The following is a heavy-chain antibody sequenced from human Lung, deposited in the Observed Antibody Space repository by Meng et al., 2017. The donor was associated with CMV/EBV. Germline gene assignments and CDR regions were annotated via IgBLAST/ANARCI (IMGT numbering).Heavy chain of an antibody. CDR2: IDWDDDK. J-gene: IGHJ6*02. D-gene: IGHD3-3*01. CDR1: GFSLSTSGMC. V-gene: IGHV2-70*20. Sequence: GPXLVXPTQTLTLTCTFSGFSLSTSGMCVSWVRQPPGKALEWLALIDWDDDKYYSTSLKTRLTISKDTSKNQVVLTMTNMDPVDTATYYCARIGRSGYSDNYYYYGMEVWAQGXRSPSP. CDR3: ARIGRSGYSDNYYYYGMEV.